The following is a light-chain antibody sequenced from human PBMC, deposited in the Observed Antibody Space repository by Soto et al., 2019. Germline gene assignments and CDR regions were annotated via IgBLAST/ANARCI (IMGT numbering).Light chain of an antibody. V-gene: IGKV3D-15*01. CDR2: GAS. J-gene: IGKJ5*01. Sequence: ELVMTQSPVTLSVSPGERATLSCRASQFVSSTLAWYQQKPGQAPRLLIYGASTRATGIPARFSGSGSGTELTLTISNLQSEDFAVYFCQQYHNWPPITFGQGTRLEI. CDR3: QQYHNWPPIT. CDR1: QFVSST.